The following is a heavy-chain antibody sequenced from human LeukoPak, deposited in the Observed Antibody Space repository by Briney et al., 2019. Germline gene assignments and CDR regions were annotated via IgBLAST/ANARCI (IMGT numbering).Heavy chain of an antibody. J-gene: IGHJ4*02. Sequence: GGSLRLSCTSSGFTFNIYAMAWVRQAPGKGLEWVSSISDSGGSAFYADSVKGRFTISRDNSKNTLYLQMNSLRAEDTAVYYCARDPDYVWGSYRWYYFDYWGQGTLVTVSS. CDR2: ISDSGGSA. D-gene: IGHD3-16*02. CDR1: GFTFNIYA. CDR3: ARDPDYVWGSYRWYYFDY. V-gene: IGHV3-23*01.